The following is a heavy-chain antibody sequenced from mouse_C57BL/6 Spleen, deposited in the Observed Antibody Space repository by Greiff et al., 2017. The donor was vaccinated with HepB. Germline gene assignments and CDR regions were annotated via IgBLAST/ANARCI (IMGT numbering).Heavy chain of an antibody. CDR1: GYTFTDYE. D-gene: IGHD1-1*01. Sequence: QVHVKQSGAELVRPGASVTLSCKASGYTFTDYEMHWVKQTPVHGLEWIGAIDPETGGTAYNQKFKGKAILTADKSSSTAYMELRSLTSEDSAVYYCTRCSITTVFDYWGQGTTLTVSS. CDR3: TRCSITTVFDY. J-gene: IGHJ2*01. CDR2: IDPETGGT. V-gene: IGHV1-15*01.